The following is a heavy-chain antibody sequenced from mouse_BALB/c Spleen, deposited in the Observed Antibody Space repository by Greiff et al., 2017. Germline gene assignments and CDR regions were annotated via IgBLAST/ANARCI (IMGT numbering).Heavy chain of an antibody. J-gene: IGHJ3*01. CDR2: IWSGGST. CDR3: ARNFGYYGSSPFPY. D-gene: IGHD1-1*01. CDR1: GFSLTSYG. Sequence: VQLQQSGPGLVQPSQSLSITCTVSGFSLTSYGVHWVRQSPGKGLEWLGVIWSGGSTDYNAAFISRLSISKDNSKSQVFFKMNSLQANDTAIYYCARNFGYYGSSPFPYWGQGTLVTVSA. V-gene: IGHV2-2*02.